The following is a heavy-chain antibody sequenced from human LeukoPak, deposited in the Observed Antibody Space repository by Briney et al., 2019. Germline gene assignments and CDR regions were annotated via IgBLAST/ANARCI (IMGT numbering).Heavy chain of an antibody. CDR1: GGTFISYA. CDR2: IIPIFGTA. Sequence: SVKVSCKASGGTFISYAISWVRQAPGQGLEWMGGIIPIFGTANYAQKFQGRVTITADESTSTAYMELSSLRSEDTAVYYCARREGVDTAMVLVDLYYYGMDVWGQGTTVTVSS. CDR3: ARREGVDTAMVLVDLYYYGMDV. V-gene: IGHV1-69*13. D-gene: IGHD5-18*01. J-gene: IGHJ6*02.